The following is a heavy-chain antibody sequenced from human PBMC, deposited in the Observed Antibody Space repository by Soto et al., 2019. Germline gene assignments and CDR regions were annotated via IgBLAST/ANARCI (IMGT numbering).Heavy chain of an antibody. V-gene: IGHV1-18*01. D-gene: IGHD1-1*01. J-gene: IGHJ4*02. Sequence: ASVKVSCKASGYTLNTYGITWVRQAPGQGLEWMGWISAYNGNTNYAQKLQGRVTMTTDTSTSTAYMELRSLRSDDTAVYYCARRSGTNMNSDYWGQGTLVTVSS. CDR2: ISAYNGNT. CDR3: ARRSGTNMNSDY. CDR1: GYTLNTYG.